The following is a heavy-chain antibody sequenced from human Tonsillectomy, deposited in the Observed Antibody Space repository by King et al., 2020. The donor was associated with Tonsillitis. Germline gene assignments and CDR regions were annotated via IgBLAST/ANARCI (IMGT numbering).Heavy chain of an antibody. CDR2: ISGSGGST. CDR1: GFTFSSNA. V-gene: IGHV3-23*04. CDR3: AKAVKYYLDSSEYYFDY. D-gene: IGHD3-22*01. Sequence: EVQLVESGGGLVQPGGSLRLSCAASGFTFSSNAMSWFRQARGKGLEWVSGISGSGGSTNYAESVKGRFTMSRDSSMNTLYLQMNSLRAEDTAVYYCAKAVKYYLDSSEYYFDYWGQGSLVTVSS. J-gene: IGHJ4*02.